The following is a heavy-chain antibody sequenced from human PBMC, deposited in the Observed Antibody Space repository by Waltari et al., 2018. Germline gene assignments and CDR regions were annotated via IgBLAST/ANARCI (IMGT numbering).Heavy chain of an antibody. CDR1: GFTFSVYW. D-gene: IGHD5-12*01. CDR3: ARAVDVADY. Sequence: EIQVVESGGGLVQPGGSLSLSCAASGFTFSVYWMGWVRQAPGKGLEWVANIKQDGSAKFYLDSVKGRFTISRDNAKKTLYLQMNSLRAEDTALYYCARAVDVADYWGQGTLVTVSS. J-gene: IGHJ4*02. CDR2: IKQDGSAK. V-gene: IGHV3-7*01.